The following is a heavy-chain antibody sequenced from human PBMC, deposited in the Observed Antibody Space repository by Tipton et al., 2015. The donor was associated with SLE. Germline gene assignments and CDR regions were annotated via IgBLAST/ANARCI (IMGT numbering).Heavy chain of an antibody. CDR3: ARGPVSGRRYFDF. D-gene: IGHD6-19*01. J-gene: IGHJ4*02. CDR1: GVTISSNF. V-gene: IGHV3-66*01. CDR2: FFGADST. Sequence: SGVTISSNFMSWVRQALGKGLEWVSVFFGADSTYYADSVKGRFIVSRDSSKNTLFLQMNSLRAEDTAVYYCARGPVSGRRYFDFWGQGTLVTVSS.